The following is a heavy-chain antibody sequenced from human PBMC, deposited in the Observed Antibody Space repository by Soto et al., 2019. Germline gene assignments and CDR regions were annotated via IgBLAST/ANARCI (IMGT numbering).Heavy chain of an antibody. V-gene: IGHV1-18*01. J-gene: IGHJ5*02. D-gene: IGHD3-3*01. CDR2: ISAYNGNT. Sequence: QVQLVQSGAEVKKPGASVKVSCKASGYTFTSHGISWVRQAPGQGLEWMGWISAYNGNTNYVQRFQGRVTMTTDTPKRTAYMELRTLRSDDTAVYYCASDSGSGYDTWGQGTLVTVSA. CDR1: GYTFTSHG. CDR3: ASDSGSGYDT.